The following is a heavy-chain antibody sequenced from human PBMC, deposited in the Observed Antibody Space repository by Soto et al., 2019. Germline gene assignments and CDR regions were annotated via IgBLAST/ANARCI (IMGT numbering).Heavy chain of an antibody. Sequence: QVQLVQSGAEMKSPGSSVKVSCKATGYIFIGSYLHWIRQAPGQGPEWMGSIYPATGDTDYAQTYQGRVIFTGDTPIGTAYMELKWLTFDDTGMYYCARGSSEWGQGTLVTVSS. V-gene: IGHV1-2*01. CDR2: IYPATGDT. CDR1: GYIFIGSY. CDR3: ARGSSE. J-gene: IGHJ4*02.